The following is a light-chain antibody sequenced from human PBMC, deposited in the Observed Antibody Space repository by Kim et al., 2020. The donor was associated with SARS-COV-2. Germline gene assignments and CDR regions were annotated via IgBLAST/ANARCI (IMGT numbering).Light chain of an antibody. CDR3: QQYGSSQYT. V-gene: IGKV3-20*01. Sequence: LIPGESAPLSCRASQSVSSSYLAWYQQKPGQAPGLLIYGASSRASGIPDRFSGSGSGTDFTLTISRLEPEDFAVYYCQQYGSSQYTFGQGTKLEI. CDR1: QSVSSSY. J-gene: IGKJ2*01. CDR2: GAS.